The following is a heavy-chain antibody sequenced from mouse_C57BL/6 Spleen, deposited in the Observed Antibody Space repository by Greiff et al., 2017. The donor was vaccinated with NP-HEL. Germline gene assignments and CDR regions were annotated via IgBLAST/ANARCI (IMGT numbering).Heavy chain of an antibody. Sequence: VQLQQPGAELVKPGASVKLSCKASGYTFTSYWMQWVKQRPGQGLEWIGEIDPSDSYTNYNQKFKGKATLTVDTSSSTAYMQLSSLTSEDSAVYYCARGLGYYYGSSLDYWGQGTTLTVSS. V-gene: IGHV1-50*01. J-gene: IGHJ2*01. CDR2: IDPSDSYT. CDR1: GYTFTSYW. D-gene: IGHD1-1*01. CDR3: ARGLGYYYGSSLDY.